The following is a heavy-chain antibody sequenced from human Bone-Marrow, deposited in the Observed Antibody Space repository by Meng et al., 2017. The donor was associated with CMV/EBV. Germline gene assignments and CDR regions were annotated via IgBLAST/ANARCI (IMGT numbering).Heavy chain of an antibody. CDR2: ISSSGSTI. J-gene: IGHJ4*02. CDR3: AKLEIFRFLEWLPVDY. Sequence: GESLKISCAASGFTFSSYEMNWVRQAPGKGLEWVSYISSSGSTIYYADSVKGRFTISRDNSRNTLYLQMNSLRAEDTAVYYCAKLEIFRFLEWLPVDYWGQGTLVTVSS. CDR1: GFTFSSYE. V-gene: IGHV3-48*03. D-gene: IGHD3-3*01.